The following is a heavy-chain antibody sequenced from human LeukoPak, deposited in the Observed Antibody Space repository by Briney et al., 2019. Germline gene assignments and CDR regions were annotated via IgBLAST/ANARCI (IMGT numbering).Heavy chain of an antibody. J-gene: IGHJ4*02. D-gene: IGHD6-13*01. CDR2: ITAIDGRT. CDR3: TKDRRGPAAGTWYFDS. V-gene: IGHV3-23*01. CDR1: GFTFSSTT. Sequence: GGSLRLPCVASGFTFSSTTMGWVRQAPGRGLEWISSITAIDGRTYYADSVRGRFTISRDNSKNTVYLQLNSLRAGDTAIYYCTKDRRGPAAGTWYFDSWGQGTLVTVSS.